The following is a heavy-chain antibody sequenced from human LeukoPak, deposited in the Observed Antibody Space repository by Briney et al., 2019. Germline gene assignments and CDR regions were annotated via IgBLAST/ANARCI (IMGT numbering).Heavy chain of an antibody. Sequence: ASVKVSCKASGYTFTGYYIHWVRQAPGQGLEWMGRINPNSGGTNYAQKFQGRVTMTRDTSISTAYMELSRLRSDDTAVYYCARDRVRIVATIWNWFDPWGQGTLVTVSS. J-gene: IGHJ5*02. D-gene: IGHD5-12*01. CDR1: GYTFTGYY. CDR3: ARDRVRIVATIWNWFDP. CDR2: INPNSGGT. V-gene: IGHV1-2*06.